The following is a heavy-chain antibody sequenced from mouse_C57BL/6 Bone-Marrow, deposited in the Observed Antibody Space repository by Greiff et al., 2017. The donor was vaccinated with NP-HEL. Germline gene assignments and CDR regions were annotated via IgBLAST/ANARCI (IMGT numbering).Heavy chain of an antibody. CDR2: ISGGGGNT. V-gene: IGHV5-9*01. CDR3: AKNLYYYAMDY. Sequence: EVMLVESGGGLVKPGGSLKLSCAASGFTFSSYTMSWVRQTPEKRLEWVATISGGGGNTYYPDSVKGRFTISRDSAKNTLYLQMSSLRSEDTALYYCAKNLYYYAMDYWGQGTSVTVSS. CDR1: GFTFSSYT. J-gene: IGHJ4*01. D-gene: IGHD6-2*01.